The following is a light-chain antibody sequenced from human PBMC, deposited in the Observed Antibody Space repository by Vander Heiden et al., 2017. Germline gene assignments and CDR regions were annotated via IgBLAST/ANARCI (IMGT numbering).Light chain of an antibody. CDR3: MQALQTPLT. CDR1: ESLLHSNGYNY. Sequence: DIVMTQSPLSLPVTPGEPASISCRSSESLLHSNGYNYLHWYLQKSGQSPRLLIYLGSNRASGVPDRFSGSGSGTDFTLKISRVEPEDVGVYYCMQALQTPLTFAGGTKVEI. CDR2: LGS. J-gene: IGKJ4*01. V-gene: IGKV2-28*01.